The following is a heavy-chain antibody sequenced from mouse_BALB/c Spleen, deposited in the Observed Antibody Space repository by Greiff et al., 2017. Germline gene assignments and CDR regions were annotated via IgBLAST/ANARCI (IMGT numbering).Heavy chain of an antibody. D-gene: IGHD2-14*01. Sequence: LKQPGSELVRPGASVKLSCKASGYTFTSYWMHWVKQRPGQGLEWIGNIYPGSGSTNYDEKFKSKATLTVDTSSSTAYMQLSSLTSEDSAVYYCTRYYRYEGSMDYWGQGTSVTVSS. CDR1: GYTFTSYW. CDR2: IYPGSGST. CDR3: TRYYRYEGSMDY. V-gene: IGHV1S22*01. J-gene: IGHJ4*01.